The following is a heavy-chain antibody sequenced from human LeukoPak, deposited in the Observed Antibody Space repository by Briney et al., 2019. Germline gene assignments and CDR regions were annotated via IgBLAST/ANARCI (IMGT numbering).Heavy chain of an antibody. CDR3: ARASGRSTNTIFGVAIPGPNYYYYCYMDV. J-gene: IGHJ6*03. CDR1: GGSISSNSYY. V-gene: IGHV4-39*07. CDR2: IYYSGST. Sequence: PSETLSLTCTVSGGSISSNSYYWGWIRQPPGKGLEWIGSIYYSGSTYYNPSLKSRVTISVDTSKNQFSLKLSSVTAADTAVYYCARASGRSTNTIFGVAIPGPNYYYYCYMDVWGKGTTVTVSS. D-gene: IGHD3-3*01.